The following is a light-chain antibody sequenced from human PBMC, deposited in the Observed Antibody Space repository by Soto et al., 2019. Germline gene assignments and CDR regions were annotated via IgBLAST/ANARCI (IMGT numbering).Light chain of an antibody. J-gene: IGKJ1*01. Sequence: DIVFTQSPGTLSSSPRERATLSFRASETIVNNYLAWYQQKPGQAPRLLIYGASSRATGIPDRFSGSGSGTDFTLTISRLEPEDFAVYYCQQYDTSPATFGQGTKVDIK. CDR3: QQYDTSPAT. CDR1: ETIVNNY. V-gene: IGKV3-20*01. CDR2: GAS.